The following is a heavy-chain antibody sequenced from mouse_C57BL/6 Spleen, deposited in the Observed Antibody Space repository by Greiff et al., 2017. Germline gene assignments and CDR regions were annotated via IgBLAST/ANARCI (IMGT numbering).Heavy chain of an antibody. Sequence: DVQLQESGPGLVKPSQSLSLTCSVTGYSITSGYYWNWIRQFPGNKLEWMGYISYDGSNNYNPSLKNRISITRDTSKNQFFLKLNSVTTEDTATYYCAREGYGRDYWGQGTTLTVSS. V-gene: IGHV3-6*01. D-gene: IGHD1-1*01. J-gene: IGHJ2*01. CDR3: AREGYGRDY. CDR2: ISYDGSN. CDR1: GYSITSGYY.